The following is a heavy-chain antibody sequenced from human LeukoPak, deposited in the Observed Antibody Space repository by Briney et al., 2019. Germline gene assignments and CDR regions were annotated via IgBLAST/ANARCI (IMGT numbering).Heavy chain of an antibody. CDR2: ISGSGGST. V-gene: IGHV3-23*01. J-gene: IGHJ4*02. CDR3: AKFENDYGDYWYFDY. Sequence: PGGSLRLSCAPSGFTFRSYAMSWVRQAPGKGLEWVSAISGSGGSTYYADSVKGRFTIARDNSKNTLYLQMNSLRAEDTAVYYCAKFENDYGDYWYFDYWGQGTLVTVSS. CDR1: GFTFRSYA. D-gene: IGHD4-17*01.